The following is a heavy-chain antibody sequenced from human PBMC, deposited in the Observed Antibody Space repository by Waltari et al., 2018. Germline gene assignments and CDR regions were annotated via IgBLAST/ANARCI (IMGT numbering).Heavy chain of an antibody. J-gene: IGHJ4*02. CDR2: INHSGIT. D-gene: IGHD5-18*01. V-gene: IGHV4-34*01. CDR3: ASGGIVDTAMVPTY. CDR1: GWSFSGYY. Sequence: QVQLQQWGAGLLKPSETLSLTCAVYGWSFSGYYWRWIRQPPGKGLEWIGEINHSGITNYHPSLKSRVTISVDTSKNQFSLKLSSVTAADTAVYYCASGGIVDTAMVPTYWGQGTLVTVSS.